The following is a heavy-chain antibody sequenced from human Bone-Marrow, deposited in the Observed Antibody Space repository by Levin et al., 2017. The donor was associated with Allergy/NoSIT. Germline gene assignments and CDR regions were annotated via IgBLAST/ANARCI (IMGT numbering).Heavy chain of an antibody. CDR2: ISSSGSSV. CDR1: GISFSSYS. Sequence: GESLKISCAASGISFSSYSMNWVRQAPGKGLEWISYISSSGSSVYYADSVKGRFTISRDNANNSLYLQLNSLRDEDTAVYYCAGRTNLGYRGGMDVWGQGTTVTVSS. D-gene: IGHD2-15*01. CDR3: AGRTNLGYRGGMDV. V-gene: IGHV3-48*02. J-gene: IGHJ6*02.